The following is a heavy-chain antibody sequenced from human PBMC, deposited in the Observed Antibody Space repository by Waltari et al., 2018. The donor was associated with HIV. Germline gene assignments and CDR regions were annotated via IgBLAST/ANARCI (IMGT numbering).Heavy chain of an antibody. D-gene: IGHD6-6*01. CDR3: SREYSSVSGMDV. CDR2: IRGNNGDT. CDR1: GYTFSSYD. J-gene: IGHJ6*02. V-gene: IGHV1-18*01. Sequence: QVQLVQSGAEVKKPGASVKVSCKPSGYTFSSYDISWVRKAPGRGLAWMGWIRGNNGDTNLARTFQGRVTITADTSTSTAFMELRSLRIDDTAVYYCSREYSSVSGMDVWGPGTTVTVSS.